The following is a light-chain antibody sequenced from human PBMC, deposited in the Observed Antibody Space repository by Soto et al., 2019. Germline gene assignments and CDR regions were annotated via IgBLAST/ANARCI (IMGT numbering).Light chain of an antibody. Sequence: QSALTQPPSASGSPXQSVTXSCTGTSSDVGGYNYVSWYQQHPGKAPKLMIYEVSKRPSGVPDRFSGSKSGNTASLTVSGLQADDEADYYCSSYAGSRDVFGTGTKLTVL. CDR3: SSYAGSRDV. V-gene: IGLV2-8*01. CDR1: SSDVGGYNY. J-gene: IGLJ1*01. CDR2: EVS.